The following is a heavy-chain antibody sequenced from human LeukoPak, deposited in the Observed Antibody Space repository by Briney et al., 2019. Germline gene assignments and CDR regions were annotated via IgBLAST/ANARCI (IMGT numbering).Heavy chain of an antibody. V-gene: IGHV1-3*01. D-gene: IGHD6-6*01. Sequence: ASVKVSCKASGYTFTSYGISWVRQAPGQRLEWMGWINAGNGNTKYSQKFQGRVTITRDTSASTAYMELSSLRSEDTAVYYCARDYYSGQLVLFDYWGRGTLVTVSS. J-gene: IGHJ4*02. CDR3: ARDYYSGQLVLFDY. CDR2: INAGNGNT. CDR1: GYTFTSYG.